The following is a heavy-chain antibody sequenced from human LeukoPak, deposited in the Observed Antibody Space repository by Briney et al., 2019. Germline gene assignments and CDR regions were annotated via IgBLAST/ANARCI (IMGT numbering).Heavy chain of an antibody. D-gene: IGHD5-12*01. CDR2: IIPILGIA. CDR1: GGTFSSYT. CDR3: ARVKRYSGYDYPIDYYYYYMDV. J-gene: IGHJ6*03. Sequence: SVKVSCKASGGTFSSYTISWVRQAPGQGLEWMGRIIPILGIANYAQKFQGRVTITADKSTSTAYMELSSLRSEDTAVYYCARVKRYSGYDYPIDYYYYYMDVWGEGTTVTVSS. V-gene: IGHV1-69*02.